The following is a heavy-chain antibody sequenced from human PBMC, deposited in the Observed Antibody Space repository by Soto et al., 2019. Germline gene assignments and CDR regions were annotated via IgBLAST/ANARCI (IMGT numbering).Heavy chain of an antibody. V-gene: IGHV4-61*01. CDR1: GGSFKSGSYY. J-gene: IGHJ4*02. D-gene: IGHD3-3*01. CDR2: VYHTGRT. Sequence: VHLQESGPGLVRPSETLSLTCTVSGGSFKSGSYYWSWIRQPPGKGLEWIGYVYHTGRTDYNPSLKSRVAISMDTSKNQFSLDLDSVTPADTAVYFCASDFDYFDSWGQGTLVTVS. CDR3: ASDFDYFDS.